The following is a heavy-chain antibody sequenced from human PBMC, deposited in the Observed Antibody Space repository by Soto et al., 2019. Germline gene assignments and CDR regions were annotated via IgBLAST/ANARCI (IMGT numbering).Heavy chain of an antibody. D-gene: IGHD1-26*01. CDR3: GRGRSGQIVVFY. CDR2: IGPESGAT. CDR1: GYTFSGHY. J-gene: IGHJ4*02. Sequence: SVKVSRKASGYTFSGHYIHWVRQAPEQGPEWMGEIGPESGATRYAQRFQGRVTMTRDMSITTVYMELNNLSPDDTAVYYCGRGRSGQIVVFYWGQGTPVTVSS. V-gene: IGHV1-2*02.